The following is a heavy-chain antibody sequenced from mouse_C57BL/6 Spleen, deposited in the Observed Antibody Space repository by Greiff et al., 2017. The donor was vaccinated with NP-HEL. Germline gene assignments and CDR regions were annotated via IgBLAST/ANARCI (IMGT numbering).Heavy chain of an antibody. Sequence: VQLQQSGAELVKPGASVKMSCKASGYTFTSYWITWVKQRPGQGLEWIGDIYPGSGSTNYNEKFKSKATLTVDTSSSTAYMQLSSLTSEDSAVYYCARDLDAMDYWGQRTSVTVSS. CDR3: ARDLDAMDY. J-gene: IGHJ4*01. D-gene: IGHD2-10*02. CDR2: IYPGSGST. V-gene: IGHV1-55*01. CDR1: GYTFTSYW.